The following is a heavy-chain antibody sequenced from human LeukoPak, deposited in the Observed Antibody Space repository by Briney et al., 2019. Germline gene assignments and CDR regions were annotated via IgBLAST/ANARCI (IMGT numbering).Heavy chain of an antibody. Sequence: GGSLRLSCAASGFTFSSYSMNWVRQAPGKGLEWVSYISRSSSTIYYADSVKGRFTISRDNAKNSLYLQMNSLRAEDTAVYYCARRAWDSSGYYRSNYFDYWGQGTLVTVSS. CDR2: ISRSSSTI. CDR1: GFTFSSYS. D-gene: IGHD3-22*01. J-gene: IGHJ4*02. V-gene: IGHV3-48*01. CDR3: ARRAWDSSGYYRSNYFDY.